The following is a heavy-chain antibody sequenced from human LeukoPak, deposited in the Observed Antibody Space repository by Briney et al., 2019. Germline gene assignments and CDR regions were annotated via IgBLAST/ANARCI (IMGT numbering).Heavy chain of an antibody. CDR3: ARDGSAYNLDY. CDR2: INNDGSYI. CDR1: GFTFSPAW. V-gene: IGHV3-74*01. D-gene: IGHD5-24*01. J-gene: IGHJ4*02. Sequence: GGSLRLSCAASGFTFSPAWMHWVRQAPGKGLEWVPRINNDGSYINYADSVKGRFTTSRDNAKNTVNLQMNSLRAEDTAVYFCARDGSAYNLDYWGQGVQVTVSP.